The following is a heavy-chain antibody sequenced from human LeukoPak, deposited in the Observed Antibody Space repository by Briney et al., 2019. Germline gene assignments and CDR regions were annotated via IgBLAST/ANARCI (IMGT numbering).Heavy chain of an antibody. Sequence: GGSLRLSCAASGFTFSSYAMSWVRQAPGKGLEWVSAISGSGGSTYYADSVKGRFTISRDNSRNTLYLQMNSLRAEDTAVYYCAKDLHGSGSLDYWGQGTLVTVSS. CDR2: ISGSGGST. CDR1: GFTFSSYA. J-gene: IGHJ4*02. CDR3: AKDLHGSGSLDY. V-gene: IGHV3-23*01. D-gene: IGHD3-10*01.